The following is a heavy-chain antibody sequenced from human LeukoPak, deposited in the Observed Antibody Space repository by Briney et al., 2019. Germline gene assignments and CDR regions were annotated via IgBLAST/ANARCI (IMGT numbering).Heavy chain of an antibody. J-gene: IGHJ6*03. CDR2: MYYSGGT. V-gene: IGHV4-39*07. CDR3: ARAGSGIYYNYYFYYMDV. Sequence: SETLSLTCTVSGASINSTSHYWGWIRQPPGKGLEWIGSMYYSGGTYFNPSLKSRVTISGDTSKNLFSLKVTSMTAADTAVYYCARAGSGIYYNYYFYYMDVWGQGTTVTISS. CDR1: GASINSTSHY. D-gene: IGHD3-10*01.